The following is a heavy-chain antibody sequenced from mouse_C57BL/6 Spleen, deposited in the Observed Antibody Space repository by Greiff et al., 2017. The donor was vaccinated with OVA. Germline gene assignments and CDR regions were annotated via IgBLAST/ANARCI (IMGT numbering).Heavy chain of an antibody. Sequence: QVQLQQSGAELVKPGASVKISCKASGYAFSSYWMNWVKQRPGKGLEWIGQIYPGAGDTNYNGKFKGKATLTAAKSSSTAYMQLSSLTSEDSAVYFCARSGDNGSSYNYWGQGTTLTVSS. V-gene: IGHV1-80*01. CDR3: ARSGDNGSSYNY. D-gene: IGHD1-1*01. CDR1: GYAFSSYW. CDR2: IYPGAGDT. J-gene: IGHJ2*01.